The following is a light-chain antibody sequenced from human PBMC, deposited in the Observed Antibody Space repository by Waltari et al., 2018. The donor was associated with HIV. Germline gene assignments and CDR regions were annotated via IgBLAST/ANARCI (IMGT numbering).Light chain of an antibody. CDR3: HQYNSWPPRYT. Sequence: EIVMTQSPATLSLSPGERAILSCRASQSVASSLAWYQQKPGQAPRLLIYGASTRAAGIPGRFSGSGSGTDFTLTISSLQSEDSAIYFCHQYNSWPPRYTFGQGTKLEI. V-gene: IGKV3-15*01. CDR2: GAS. J-gene: IGKJ2*01. CDR1: QSVASS.